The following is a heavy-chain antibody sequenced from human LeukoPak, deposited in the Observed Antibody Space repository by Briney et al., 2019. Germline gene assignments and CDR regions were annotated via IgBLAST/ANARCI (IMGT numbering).Heavy chain of an antibody. CDR2: IYHSGSP. CDR1: GDSISSGGYS. J-gene: IGHJ4*02. D-gene: IGHD6-13*01. V-gene: IGHV4-30-2*01. Sequence: SQTLSLTCAVSGDSISSGGYSWSWIRQPPGKGLEWIGYIYHSGSPYYNPSLKSRVAISIDRSKNQFSLKVNSVTAADTAVYYCARLGPYSSSWYGTFDYWGQGTLVTVSS. CDR3: ARLGPYSSSWYGTFDY.